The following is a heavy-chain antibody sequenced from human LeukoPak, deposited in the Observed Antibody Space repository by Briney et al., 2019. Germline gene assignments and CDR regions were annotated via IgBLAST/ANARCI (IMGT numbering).Heavy chain of an antibody. Sequence: ASVKVSCKVSGYTLTELSMHXXXQAPGKGLXXXXXXXXEDGETIYAQKFQGRVTMTEDTSTDTAYMELSSLRSGDTAVYYCATAFRPYMVRGVIKPAEHWGQGTLVTVSS. CDR3: ATAFRPYMVRGVIKPAEH. CDR2: XXXEDGET. J-gene: IGHJ1*01. D-gene: IGHD3-10*01. CDR1: GYTLTELS. V-gene: IGHV1-24*01.